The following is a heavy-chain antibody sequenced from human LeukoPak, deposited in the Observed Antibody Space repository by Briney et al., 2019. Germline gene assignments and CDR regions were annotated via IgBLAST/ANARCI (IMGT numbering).Heavy chain of an antibody. CDR3: AREGRYCSSTSCYLDY. V-gene: IGHV1-69*01. Sequence: IXPIFATANYAQKFQGRVTITADESTSTAYMDLSSLRSEDTAVYYCAREGRYCSSTSCYLDYWGQGTLVTVSS. D-gene: IGHD2-2*01. J-gene: IGHJ4*02. CDR2: IXPIFATA.